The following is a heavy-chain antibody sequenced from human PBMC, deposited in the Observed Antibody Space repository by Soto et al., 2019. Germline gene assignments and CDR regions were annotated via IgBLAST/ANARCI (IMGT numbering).Heavy chain of an antibody. D-gene: IGHD3-16*01. Sequence: QVQLQESGPGLVKPSETLSLTCTVSGGSISRYFWSWIRQPPGKGLQWIGHIYYSGSTDYNPSLKSRVAISVDASKTHFSLRLNSVTAADGAVYYCATYDSPYYYMDVWGKGTTVTVSS. V-gene: IGHV4-59*13. J-gene: IGHJ6*03. CDR2: IYYSGST. CDR3: ATYDSPYYYMDV. CDR1: GGSISRYF.